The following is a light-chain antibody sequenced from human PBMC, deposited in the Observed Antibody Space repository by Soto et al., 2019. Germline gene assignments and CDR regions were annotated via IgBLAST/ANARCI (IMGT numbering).Light chain of an antibody. J-gene: IGKJ5*01. CDR1: QSVSNY. CDR2: DAS. CDR3: QQRSNWLT. V-gene: IGKV3-11*01. Sequence: EIVLTQSPDTLSLSPGERATLSCRASQSVSNYIAWYQQKPGQAPRLLIYDASNRATGIPARFSGSGSGTDFTLTISSLEPEDFAVYYCQQRSNWLTFGQGTRLEIK.